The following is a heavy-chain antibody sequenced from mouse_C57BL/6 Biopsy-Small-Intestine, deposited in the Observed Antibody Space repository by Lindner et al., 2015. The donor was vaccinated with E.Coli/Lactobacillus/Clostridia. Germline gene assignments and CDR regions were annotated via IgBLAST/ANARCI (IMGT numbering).Heavy chain of an antibody. D-gene: IGHD2-5*01. CDR2: INPSSGYT. J-gene: IGHJ3*01. Sequence: VQLQSLGLNWQNLGPSVKLSCKASGYTFTSYWMHWVKQRPGQGLEWIGYINPSSGYTKYNQKFKDKATLTADKSSSTAYMQLSSLTYEDSAVYYCARKNSNYDWFAYWGQGTLVTVSA. CDR3: ARKNSNYDWFAY. CDR1: GYTFTSYW. V-gene: IGHV1-7*01.